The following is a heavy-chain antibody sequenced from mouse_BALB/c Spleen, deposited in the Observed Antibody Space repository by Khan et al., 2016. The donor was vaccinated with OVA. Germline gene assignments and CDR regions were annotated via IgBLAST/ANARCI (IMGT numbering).Heavy chain of an antibody. CDR1: GYSFTGYT. CDR2: INPYNGGT. CDR3: RLGDAMDY. D-gene: IGHD2-13*01. V-gene: IGHV1S135*01. Sequence: MQLEESGPELVKPGASMKISCKASGYSFTGYTMHWVKQSHGKNLEWIGLINPYNGGTSYNQKFKGKATLTIDKSSSTAYMELLSLTSEDSAVYSCRLGDAMDYWGQGTSVTVSS. J-gene: IGHJ4*01.